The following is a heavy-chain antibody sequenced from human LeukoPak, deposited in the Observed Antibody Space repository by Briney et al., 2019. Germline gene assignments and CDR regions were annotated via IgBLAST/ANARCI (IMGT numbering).Heavy chain of an antibody. D-gene: IGHD2-2*01. V-gene: IGHV4-31*03. J-gene: IGHJ3*02. Sequence: SETLSLTCTVSGGFISSGGYYWSWIRQHPGKGLEWIGYIYYSGSTYYNPSLKSRVTMSVDTSKNQLSLKLSSVTAADTAVYYCARIGGYCSSTSCPSNAFDIWGQGTMVTVSS. CDR3: ARIGGYCSSTSCPSNAFDI. CDR2: IYYSGST. CDR1: GGFISSGGYY.